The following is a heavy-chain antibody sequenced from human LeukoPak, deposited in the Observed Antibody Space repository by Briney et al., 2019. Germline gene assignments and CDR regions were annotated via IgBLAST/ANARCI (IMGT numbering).Heavy chain of an antibody. V-gene: IGHV3-23*01. CDR1: GFTFSSYT. CDR3: AKDGGLWVSAHWGDS. CDR2: ITTGGPNT. Sequence: PGGSLRLSCTASGFTFSSYTMSWVRQAPGKGLKWVSTITTGGPNTYYADSVKGRFTVSRDDSKNTLYLQMNSLRAEDTAVYYCAKDGGLWVSAHWGDSWGRGTLVTASS. J-gene: IGHJ4*02. D-gene: IGHD7-27*01.